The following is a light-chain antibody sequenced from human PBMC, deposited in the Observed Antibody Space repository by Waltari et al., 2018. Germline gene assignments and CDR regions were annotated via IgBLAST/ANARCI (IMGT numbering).Light chain of an antibody. V-gene: IGKV4-1*01. CDR2: SAT. CDR1: QNVLYSAINKNY. CDR3: QQNHSTPLP. J-gene: IGKJ4*01. Sequence: DIVMTQSTHSRAVSLGERGTVNCKSSQNVLYSAINKNYIAWYQQKPGQPPKILSHSATTRESGVPDRFSGRASGTAFTLTISSLHAEDVAVYYCQQNHSTPLPFGGGTTVEIK.